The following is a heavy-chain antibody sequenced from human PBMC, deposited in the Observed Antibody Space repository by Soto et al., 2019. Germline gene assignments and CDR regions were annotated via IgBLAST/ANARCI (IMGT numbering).Heavy chain of an antibody. D-gene: IGHD4-17*01. CDR3: ARWDYGDYARFDY. V-gene: IGHV1-8*01. CDR1: GYTFTSHD. Sequence: QVQLVQSGAEVKKSGASVKVSCKASGYTFTSHDINWVRQATGQGLEWMGWMNPNSGNTGYAQKCQDRVTITRNTSISTVYMELSSLRSEDTAVYYCARWDYGDYARFDYWGQGTLVTVSS. J-gene: IGHJ4*02. CDR2: MNPNSGNT.